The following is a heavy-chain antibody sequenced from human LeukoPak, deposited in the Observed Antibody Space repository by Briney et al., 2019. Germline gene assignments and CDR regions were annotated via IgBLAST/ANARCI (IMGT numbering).Heavy chain of an antibody. J-gene: IGHJ4*02. V-gene: IGHV1-18*01. Sequence: ASVKVSCKASGYTFTSYGISWVRQAPGQGLEWMGWITSYNGNTNYAQKLQGRVTMTTDTSTSIAYMELRSLRSDDTAVYYCARRRGLYCSSTSCYIDYWGQGTLVTASS. D-gene: IGHD2-2*01. CDR1: GYTFTSYG. CDR3: ARRRGLYCSSTSCYIDY. CDR2: ITSYNGNT.